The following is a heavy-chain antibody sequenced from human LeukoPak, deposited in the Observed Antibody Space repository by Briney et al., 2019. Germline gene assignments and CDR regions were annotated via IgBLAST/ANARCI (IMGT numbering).Heavy chain of an antibody. CDR3: AGNNWNSIDC. V-gene: IGHV4-59*01. D-gene: IGHD1-7*01. J-gene: IGHJ4*02. Sequence: SETLSLTCTVSGGSISSYYWSWIRQPPGKGLEWIGYIYYSGSTNYKPSLKSRVNISVAMSKNQFSLKLRSVTAADTAVYYYAGNNWNSIDCGGQGALVTVSS. CDR1: GGSISSYY. CDR2: IYYSGST.